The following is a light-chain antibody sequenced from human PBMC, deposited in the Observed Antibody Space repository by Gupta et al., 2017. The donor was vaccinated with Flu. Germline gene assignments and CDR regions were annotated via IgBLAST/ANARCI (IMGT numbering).Light chain of an antibody. Sequence: DIVMTQSPLSLPVTPGEPASIPCRSRQSLLHSNGYNYLDWYLQKPGQSPQLLIYLGSNRASGVPDRFSGSGSGTDFTLKISRVEAEDVGVYYCMQALQTPPWTFGQGTKVEIK. CDR2: LGS. J-gene: IGKJ1*01. CDR1: QSLLHSNGYNY. CDR3: MQALQTPPWT. V-gene: IGKV2-28*01.